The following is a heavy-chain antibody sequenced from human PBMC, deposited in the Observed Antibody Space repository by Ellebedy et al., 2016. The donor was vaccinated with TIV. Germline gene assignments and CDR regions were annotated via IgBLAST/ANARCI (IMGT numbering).Heavy chain of an antibody. D-gene: IGHD3-10*01. CDR2: ISSSSTI. CDR1: GFTFSSYS. V-gene: IGHV3-48*01. Sequence: GESLKISCVASGFTFSSYSMNWVRQAPGKGLEWVSYISSSSTIYYADSVKGRFTISRDNAKNSLYLQMNSLRAEDTAVYYCAKDRYYGSGSYSDYWGQGTLVTVSS. J-gene: IGHJ4*02. CDR3: AKDRYYGSGSYSDY.